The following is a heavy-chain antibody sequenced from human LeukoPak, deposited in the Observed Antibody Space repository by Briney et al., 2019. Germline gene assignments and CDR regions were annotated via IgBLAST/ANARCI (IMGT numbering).Heavy chain of an antibody. V-gene: IGHV4-34*01. J-gene: IGHJ4*02. CDR1: GGSFSGYY. Sequence: SETLSLTCAVYGGSFSGYYWSWIRQPPGKGLEWIGEINHSGSTNYNPSLESRVTISVDTSKNQFSLKLSSVTAADTAVYYCARSGGFWSGYSNPNHYFDYWGQGTLVTVSS. CDR2: INHSGST. D-gene: IGHD3-3*01. CDR3: ARSGGFWSGYSNPNHYFDY.